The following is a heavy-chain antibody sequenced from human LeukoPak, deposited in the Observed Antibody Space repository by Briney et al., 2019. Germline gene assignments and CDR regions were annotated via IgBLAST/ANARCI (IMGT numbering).Heavy chain of an antibody. J-gene: IGHJ5*02. CDR1: GYTFTSYG. CDR3: ARGYCSSTSCLRFAP. V-gene: IGHV1-18*04. D-gene: IGHD2-2*01. CDR2: ISAYNGNT. Sequence: ASVTVSCKASGYTFTSYGISWVGQAPGQGLDWMGWISAYNGNTNYAQKLQGRVTMTTDTSTSPAYMEMRSLRSEDTAVYYCARGYCSSTSCLRFAPWGQGTLVTVPS.